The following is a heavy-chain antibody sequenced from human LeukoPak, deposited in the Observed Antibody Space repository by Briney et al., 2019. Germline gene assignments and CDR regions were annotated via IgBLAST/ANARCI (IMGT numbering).Heavy chain of an antibody. V-gene: IGHV1-69*02. CDR1: GGTFISYT. D-gene: IGHD6-6*01. Sequence: ASVKVSCKASGGTFISYTISWVRQAPGQGLEWMGRIITILGIANYAQKLQGRVTITADKSTSTAYMQLSSLRSEDTAVYYCARLLGDSSSGPMDVWGQGTTVTVSS. CDR3: ARLLGDSSSGPMDV. J-gene: IGHJ6*02. CDR2: IITILGIA.